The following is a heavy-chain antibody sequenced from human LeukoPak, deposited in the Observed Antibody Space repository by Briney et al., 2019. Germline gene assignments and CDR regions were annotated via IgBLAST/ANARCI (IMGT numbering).Heavy chain of an antibody. D-gene: IGHD3-22*01. V-gene: IGHV4-34*01. CDR1: AGSFSGYY. Sequence: PQTLSLTCAVDAGSFSGYYWNWIRQPPGKGLEWNGEVNHSGSTNYNPSLKSRVTISGDTSKNQFSLKLSSVTAADTAVYYCARVLTEKSTGYYYPDAFDMWGQGTMVTVSS. CDR2: VNHSGST. CDR3: ARVLTEKSTGYYYPDAFDM. J-gene: IGHJ3*02.